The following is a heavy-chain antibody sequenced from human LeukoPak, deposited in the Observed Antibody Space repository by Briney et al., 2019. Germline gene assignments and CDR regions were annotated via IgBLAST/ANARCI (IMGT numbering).Heavy chain of an antibody. V-gene: IGHV3-23*01. CDR3: ARDSGGDGYRDAFDL. J-gene: IGHJ3*01. CDR1: GFTFTTYA. Sequence: GGSLRLSCAASGFTFTTYAMSWVRQAPGKGLEWVSGISGLGDNTYYVDSVKGRFTISRDNAKNTQYLQINSLRVEDTAVYYCARDSGGDGYRDAFDLWGQGTMVTVSS. D-gene: IGHD5-24*01. CDR2: ISGLGDNT.